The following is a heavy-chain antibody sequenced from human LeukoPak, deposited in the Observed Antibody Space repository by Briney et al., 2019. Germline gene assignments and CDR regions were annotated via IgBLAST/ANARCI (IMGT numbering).Heavy chain of an antibody. CDR3: ARVADYYDSSGGAFDI. CDR2: ISSSSSTI. D-gene: IGHD3-22*01. V-gene: IGHV3-48*01. CDR1: GFTFSSYS. Sequence: GGSLRLSCAASGFTFSSYSMNWVRQAPGKGLEWVSYISSSSSTIYYADSVKGLFTISRDNAKNSLYLQMNSLRAEDTAVYYCARVADYYDSSGGAFDIWGQGTIVTVSS. J-gene: IGHJ3*02.